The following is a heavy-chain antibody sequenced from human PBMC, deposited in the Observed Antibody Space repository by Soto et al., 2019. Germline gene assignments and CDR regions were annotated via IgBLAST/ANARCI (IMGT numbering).Heavy chain of an antibody. CDR3: STRSSGWAIDY. CDR1: GFTFSSYG. Sequence: LRLSCAASGFTFSSYGMHWVRQAPGKGLEWVAVISYDGSNKYYADSVKGRFTISRDNSKNTLYLQMNSLRAEDTAVYYCSTRSSGWAIDYWGQGTLVTVSS. CDR2: ISYDGSNK. V-gene: IGHV3-30*03. D-gene: IGHD6-19*01. J-gene: IGHJ4*02.